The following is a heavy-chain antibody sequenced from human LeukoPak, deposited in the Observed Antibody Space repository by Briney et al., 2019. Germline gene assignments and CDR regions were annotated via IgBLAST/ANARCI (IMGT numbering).Heavy chain of an antibody. CDR2: INPNSGGT. D-gene: IGHD1-26*01. V-gene: IGHV1-2*02. CDR1: GYTFTGYY. Sequence: EASVKVSCKASGYTFTGYYMHWVRQAPGQGLEWMGWINPNSGGTNYAQKFQGRVTMTRDTSISTAYMELSRLRSDDTAVYYCARGSAYSGSYYYYYYMDVWGKGTTVTVSS. J-gene: IGHJ6*03. CDR3: ARGSAYSGSYYYYYYMDV.